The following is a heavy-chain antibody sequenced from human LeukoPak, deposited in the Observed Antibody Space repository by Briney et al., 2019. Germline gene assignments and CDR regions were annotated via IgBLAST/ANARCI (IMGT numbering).Heavy chain of an antibody. CDR2: ISRNSGSI. D-gene: IGHD1-26*01. V-gene: IGHV3-9*01. CDR3: SNSSSDKWAASDFDY. Sequence: GRSLRLSCAASGFTFNDYTMNWVRQAPGKGLEWVSGISRNSGSIDYADSVKGRFTISRDNAKNSLYLQMNSLRAEDTALYYCSNSSSDKWAASDFDYWDRGTLVIVSA. J-gene: IGHJ4*02. CDR1: GFTFNDYT.